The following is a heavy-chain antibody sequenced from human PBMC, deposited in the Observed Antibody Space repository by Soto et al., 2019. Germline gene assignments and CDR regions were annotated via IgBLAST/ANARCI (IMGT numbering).Heavy chain of an antibody. V-gene: IGHV3-66*01. D-gene: IGHD2-21*01. CDR1: GFTVCSNY. CDR3: ARECGGDCSNAFDL. J-gene: IGHJ3*01. CDR2: LYSGAGT. Sequence: GGSLRLCCAASGFTVCSNYMDWVRQAPGKGLEWLSVLYSGAGTYYADSVKDRFTISRDNSKNTLYLQLNSLRAEDTAIYYCARECGGDCSNAFDLWGQGTMVTVSS.